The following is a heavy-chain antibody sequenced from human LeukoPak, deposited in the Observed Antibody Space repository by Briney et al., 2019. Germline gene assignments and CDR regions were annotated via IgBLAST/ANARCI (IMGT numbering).Heavy chain of an antibody. CDR2: IYHSGST. D-gene: IGHD3-10*01. CDR3: ARHGSYCFDS. Sequence: SETLSLTCAVSGGSISTNNWWSWVRQPPGKGLEWIGEIYHSGSTNYNPSLRSRVTISIDTSKNQLSLRLSSVTAADTAVYYCARHGSYCFDSWGQGTLVTVSS. J-gene: IGHJ4*02. CDR1: GGSISTNNW. V-gene: IGHV4-4*02.